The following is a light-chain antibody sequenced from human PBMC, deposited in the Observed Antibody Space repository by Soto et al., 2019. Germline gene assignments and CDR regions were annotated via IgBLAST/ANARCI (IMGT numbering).Light chain of an antibody. V-gene: IGKV3-20*01. J-gene: IGKJ4*01. CDR3: QQYGSPLT. CDR1: QSVSSSY. CDR2: GAS. Sequence: EIVLTQSPGTLSLSPGERATLSCRASQSVSSSYLAWYQQKPGQTPRLLIYGASNRATGIPDRFSGSGSGTDFTLTISRLEPEDFAVYYCQQYGSPLTFGGGTKVDNK.